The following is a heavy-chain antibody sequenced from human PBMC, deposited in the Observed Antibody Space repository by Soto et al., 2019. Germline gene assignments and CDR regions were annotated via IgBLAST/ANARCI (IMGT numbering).Heavy chain of an antibody. J-gene: IGHJ4*02. CDR1: RCSISSYY. CDR3: ARRVSGVTFDL. CDR2: IYYSGST. Sequence: SXTLALSCSVSRCSISSYYFSWIRQTPGKGLEWIGYIYYSGSTNYNPSLKSRVTISVDMSKNQFSLELSSVTAADTAVYYCARRVSGVTFDLWGQGTLVTVSS. V-gene: IGHV4-59*01. D-gene: IGHD2-21*02.